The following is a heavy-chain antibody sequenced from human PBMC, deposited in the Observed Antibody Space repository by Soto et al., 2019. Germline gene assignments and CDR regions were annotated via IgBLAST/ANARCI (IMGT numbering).Heavy chain of an antibody. J-gene: IGHJ5*02. Sequence: QLQLQESGSGLVKPSQTLSLTCTVSGGSISSGGYSWSWIRQPPGKGLEWIGYIYHGSTYYNPSLKSRVTISVDSSKNQFSLKLSSVPAADTAVYYCARITYCGGDCYRGFDPWGQGTLVTVSS. D-gene: IGHD2-21*02. CDR1: GGSISSGGYS. CDR2: IYHGST. CDR3: ARITYCGGDCYRGFDP. V-gene: IGHV4-30-2*01.